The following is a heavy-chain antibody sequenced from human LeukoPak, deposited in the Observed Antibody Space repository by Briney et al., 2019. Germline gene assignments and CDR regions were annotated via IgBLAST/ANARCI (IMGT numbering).Heavy chain of an antibody. Sequence: PSETLSLTCTVSGGSISSYYWSWIRQPPGKGLEWIGYISYSGSTNYNPSLKSRVSISEETSKNQFSLKLSSVTAADTAVYYCARGNWNYASFWFDPWGQGTLVTVSS. J-gene: IGHJ5*02. CDR2: ISYSGST. V-gene: IGHV4-59*01. CDR3: ARGNWNYASFWFDP. D-gene: IGHD1-7*01. CDR1: GGSISSYY.